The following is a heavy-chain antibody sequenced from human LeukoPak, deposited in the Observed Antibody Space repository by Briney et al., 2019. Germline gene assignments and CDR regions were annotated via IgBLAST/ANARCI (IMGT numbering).Heavy chain of an antibody. CDR1: GDSVSSNTAA. D-gene: IGHD3-16*01. J-gene: IGHJ4*02. Sequence: SQTLSLTCAISGDSVSSNTAAWNWIRQSPSRGLEWLGRTYYRSKWYYEYAVSVRSRIIINVDTSKNQFSLQLNSVTPEDTAVYYCARDPSDDQGLDYWGQGTLVTVSS. V-gene: IGHV6-1*01. CDR3: ARDPSDDQGLDY. CDR2: TYYRSKWYY.